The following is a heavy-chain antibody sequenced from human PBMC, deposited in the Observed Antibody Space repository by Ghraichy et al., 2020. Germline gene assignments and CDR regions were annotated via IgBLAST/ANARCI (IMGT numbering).Heavy chain of an antibody. Sequence: SETLSLTCAVSGGSISGANWWSWVRQPPGKGLEWIAEIYHSGNTNYNPSLKSRVTISVDKSKNLFSLNLSSLTAADTAGYYCSSRFSVMFFDYWGQGALVTVSS. V-gene: IGHV4-4*02. D-gene: IGHD3-10*02. CDR3: SSRFSVMFFDY. CDR2: IYHSGNT. J-gene: IGHJ4*02. CDR1: GGSISGANW.